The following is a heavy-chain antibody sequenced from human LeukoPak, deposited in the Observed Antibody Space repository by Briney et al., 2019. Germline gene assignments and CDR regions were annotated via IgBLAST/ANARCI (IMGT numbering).Heavy chain of an antibody. D-gene: IGHD4-17*01. CDR1: GYSISSGYY. J-gene: IGHJ4*02. CDR3: ARVLSYGDYYFDY. Sequence: SETLSLTCTVSGYSISSGYYWGWIRQPPGKGLEWIGNIYHSGSTYYNPSLESRVTISVDTSKNQFSLKLSSVTAADTAVYYCARVLSYGDYYFDYWGQGTLVTVSS. V-gene: IGHV4-38-2*02. CDR2: IYHSGST.